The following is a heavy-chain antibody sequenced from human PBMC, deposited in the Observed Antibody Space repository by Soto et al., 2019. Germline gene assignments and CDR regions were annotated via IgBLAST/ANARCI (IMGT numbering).Heavy chain of an antibody. J-gene: IGHJ5*02. CDR2: IWYDGSNK. D-gene: IGHD3-3*01. Sequence: QVQLVESGGGVVQPGRSLRLSCAASGFTLSSYGMHWVRQAPGKGLEWVAVIWYDGSNKYYADSVKGRFTISRDNSKNTLYLQMNSLRAEDTAVYYCARGDYDFWSGYYAEVNWFDPWGQGTLVTVSS. V-gene: IGHV3-33*01. CDR3: ARGDYDFWSGYYAEVNWFDP. CDR1: GFTLSSYG.